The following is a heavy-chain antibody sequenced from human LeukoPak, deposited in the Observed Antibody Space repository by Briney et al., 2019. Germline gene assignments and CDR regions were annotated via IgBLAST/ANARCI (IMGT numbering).Heavy chain of an antibody. V-gene: IGHV2-5*02. J-gene: IGHJ4*02. CDR3: AHTPYADSYFDY. D-gene: IGHD4-17*01. CDR2: LYWEDDK. CDR1: GFSLSTSGGG. Sequence: SGPTLVKPTQTLTLTCNFSGFSLSTSGGGGGWIRQPPGKALEWLAVLYWEDDKRYSPSLKSRPTITKDTSKTQAVLTMANMDPTHTATYYCAHTPYADSYFDYWGQGTLVTVSS.